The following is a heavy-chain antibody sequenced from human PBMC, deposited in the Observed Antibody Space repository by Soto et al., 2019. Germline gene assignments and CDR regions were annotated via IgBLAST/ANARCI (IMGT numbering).Heavy chain of an antibody. CDR2: ISGSGSNT. V-gene: IGHV3-23*01. J-gene: IGHJ1*01. Sequence: RGSLRLSWAPSGFTFSTYAMNWVRQAPGQGQEWVSTISGSGSNTYYADSVKGRFTISRDNSKNTLYLQMNSLKAEDTAVYYCAKDGLQSYYDSSGYFQHWGQGTLVTVSS. D-gene: IGHD3-22*01. CDR3: AKDGLQSYYDSSGYFQH. CDR1: GFTFSTYA.